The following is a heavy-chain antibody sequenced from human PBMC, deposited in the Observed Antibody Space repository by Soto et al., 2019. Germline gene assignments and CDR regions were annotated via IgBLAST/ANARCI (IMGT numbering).Heavy chain of an antibody. V-gene: IGHV1-2*04. D-gene: IGHD6-19*01. CDR1: GYTFTGYY. Sequence: QVQLVQSGAEVKKPGASVKVSCKASGYTFTGYYMHWVRQAPGQGLEWMGWINPNSGGTNYAQKLQGWVTMTRYTSISTAYMELSRLRSDATAVYYCARVLGGGSSGYDYWGQGTLVTVSS. J-gene: IGHJ4*02. CDR3: ARVLGGGSSGYDY. CDR2: INPNSGGT.